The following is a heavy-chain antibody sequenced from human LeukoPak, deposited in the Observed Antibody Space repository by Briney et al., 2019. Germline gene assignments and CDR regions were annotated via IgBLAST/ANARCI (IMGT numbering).Heavy chain of an antibody. CDR1: GFTFSDYY. D-gene: IGHD2-2*01. CDR2: ISSSGSTI. CDR3: ARGNSDCSSTSCYPNWFDP. Sequence: PGGSLRLSCAASGFTFSDYYKSWIRQAPGKGLEWVSYISSSGSTIYYADSVKGRFTISRDNAKNSLYLQMNSLRAEDTAVYYCARGNSDCSSTSCYPNWFDPWGQGTLVTVSS. J-gene: IGHJ5*02. V-gene: IGHV3-11*01.